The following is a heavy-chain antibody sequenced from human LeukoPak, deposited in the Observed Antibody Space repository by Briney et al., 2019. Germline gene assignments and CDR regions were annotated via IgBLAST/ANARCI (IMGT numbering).Heavy chain of an antibody. D-gene: IGHD4-17*01. Sequence: RASVKVSCKASGGTFSSYAISWVRQAPGQGLEWMGRIIPILGIANYAQKFQGRVTITADESTSTAYMELSSLRSEDTAVYYCAREITVTTSWIWDYYMDVWGKGTTVTVSS. CDR2: IIPILGIA. CDR3: AREITVTTSWIWDYYMDV. CDR1: GGTFSSYA. V-gene: IGHV1-69*04. J-gene: IGHJ6*03.